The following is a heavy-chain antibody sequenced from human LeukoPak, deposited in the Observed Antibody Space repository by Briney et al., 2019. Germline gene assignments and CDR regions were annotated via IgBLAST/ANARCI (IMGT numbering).Heavy chain of an antibody. V-gene: IGHV4-4*08. CDR2: IYSSGST. Sequence: SETLSLTCIVSGGSISSYYWSWIRQPPGKGLEWIGRIYSSGSTNYNPSLKSRVTISEDTSKNQFSLKLTSVTAADTAVYYCARDLFTSSWYRWFDPWGQGTLVTVSS. CDR3: ARDLFTSSWYRWFDP. D-gene: IGHD6-13*01. J-gene: IGHJ5*02. CDR1: GGSISSYY.